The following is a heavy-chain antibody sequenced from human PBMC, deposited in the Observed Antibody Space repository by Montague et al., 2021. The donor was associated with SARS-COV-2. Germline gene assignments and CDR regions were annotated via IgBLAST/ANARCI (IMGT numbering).Heavy chain of an antibody. J-gene: IGHJ4*02. CDR3: ARQRRILTGYYVSFDH. D-gene: IGHD3-9*01. CDR2: ITYNRRT. Sequence: SETLSLTCTVSAGSINSDNYYWGWIRRPPGQGPEWIGSITYNRRTYYNPSLKSRVSIYLDTPKNQFSLMLSSVSVADTAVFYCARQRRILTGYYVSFDHWGQGTLVSVSS. V-gene: IGHV4-39*01. CDR1: AGSINSDNYY.